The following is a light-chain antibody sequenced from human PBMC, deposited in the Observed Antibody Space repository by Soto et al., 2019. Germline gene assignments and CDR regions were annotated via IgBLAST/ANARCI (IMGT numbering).Light chain of an antibody. V-gene: IGKV3D-20*02. CDR3: QQRSNWPPT. CDR2: AAS. Sequence: EIVLTQSPGTQSLSPGESATLSCRASQSVSSNYLAWYQQKLGQAPRLLIYAASSRATGIPDRFSGSGSGTDFTLSISRLEPEDFAVYYCQQRSNWPPTFGGGTKVDIK. CDR1: QSVSSNY. J-gene: IGKJ4*01.